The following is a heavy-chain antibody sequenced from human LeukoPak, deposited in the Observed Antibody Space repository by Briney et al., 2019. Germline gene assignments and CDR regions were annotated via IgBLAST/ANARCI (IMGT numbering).Heavy chain of an antibody. J-gene: IGHJ4*02. CDR3: AKHYMGSSYNRGLDY. V-gene: IGHV4-4*02. Sequence: KPSGTLSLTCAVSGGSISSSNWWSWVRQPPGKGLEWIGEIYHSGSTYYNPSLESRVTISVDTSKNQFSLKLSSVTAADTAIYYCAKHYMGSSYNRGLDYWGQGTLVTVSS. CDR2: IYHSGST. CDR1: GGSISSSNW. D-gene: IGHD3-10*01.